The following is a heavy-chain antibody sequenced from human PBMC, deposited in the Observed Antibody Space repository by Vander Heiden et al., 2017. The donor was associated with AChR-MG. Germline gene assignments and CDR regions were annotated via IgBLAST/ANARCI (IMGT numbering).Heavy chain of an antibody. J-gene: IGHJ5*02. D-gene: IGHD2-2*02. V-gene: IGHV4-34*01. Sequence: QVQLQQWGAGLLKPSETLSLTCAVYVGSFSDYYWNGLRQPPGKGLEWIGEINHSGSTNYNPSLKSRVTISVDTSKNQFSLKLSSVTAADTAVYYCAGDIVVVPAAIQNWFDPWGQGTLVTVSS. CDR1: VGSFSDYY. CDR2: INHSGST. CDR3: AGDIVVVPAAIQNWFDP.